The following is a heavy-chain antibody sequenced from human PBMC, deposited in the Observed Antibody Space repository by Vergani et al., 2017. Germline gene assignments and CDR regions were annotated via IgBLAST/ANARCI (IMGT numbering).Heavy chain of an antibody. V-gene: IGHV3-48*01. Sequence: QLVESGGGWVQPGGSLGLSCVVSGFDFSSYIMTWVRQAPGMGLEWVSFVSTGTKSQSYAESVKGRFTISRDSAKNSLYLQMDSLRAEDTAVYYCAXEYSSTSGRAFDFWGQGTKVTVSS. CDR1: GFDFSSYI. CDR2: VSTGTKSQ. CDR3: AXEYSSTSGRAFDF. D-gene: IGHD2-2*01. J-gene: IGHJ3*01.